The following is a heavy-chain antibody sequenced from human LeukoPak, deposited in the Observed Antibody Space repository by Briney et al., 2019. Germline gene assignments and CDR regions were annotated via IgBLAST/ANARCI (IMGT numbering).Heavy chain of an antibody. Sequence: GSLRLSCAASGFTVSSNYMSWVRQAPGKGLEWVSVIYSGGSTYCADSVKGRFTISRDNSKNTLYLQMNSLRAEDTAVYYCARSPPYCGGDCYLEKGSNYYFDYWGQGTLVTVSS. D-gene: IGHD2-21*01. J-gene: IGHJ4*02. CDR1: GFTVSSNY. CDR3: ARSPPYCGGDCYLEKGSNYYFDY. V-gene: IGHV3-66*02. CDR2: IYSGGST.